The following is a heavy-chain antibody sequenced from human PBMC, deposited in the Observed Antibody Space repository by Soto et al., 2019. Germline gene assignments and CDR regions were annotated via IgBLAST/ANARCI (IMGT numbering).Heavy chain of an antibody. CDR3: ARLSCTSSTCYFPGWFDP. Sequence: SETLSLTCTVSGDSISGGASFWSWIRQPPGKGLEWIANVYYSGSSYYNPSLKSRLTISVDTTKDQFSLQLKSMTAADTAVYYCARLSCTSSTCYFPGWFDPWGQGTLVTVSS. J-gene: IGHJ5*02. D-gene: IGHD2-2*01. CDR2: VYYSGSS. CDR1: GDSISGGASF. V-gene: IGHV4-30-4*01.